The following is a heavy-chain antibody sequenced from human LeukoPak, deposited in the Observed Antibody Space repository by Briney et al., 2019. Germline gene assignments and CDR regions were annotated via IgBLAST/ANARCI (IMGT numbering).Heavy chain of an antibody. CDR3: VREQDYPNPSSSYFYFDL. V-gene: IGHV4-4*07. D-gene: IGHD4-11*01. J-gene: IGHJ2*01. Sequence: SETLSLTCTVFGDSLSSYYWSWIRQPAGKGLEWIGRIYISGRTNYSPSLRSRLTMSIDTSKNQFSLNLTSVTAADTAVYYCVREQDYPNPSSSYFYFDLWGRGTLVTVSS. CDR1: GDSLSSYY. CDR2: IYISGRT.